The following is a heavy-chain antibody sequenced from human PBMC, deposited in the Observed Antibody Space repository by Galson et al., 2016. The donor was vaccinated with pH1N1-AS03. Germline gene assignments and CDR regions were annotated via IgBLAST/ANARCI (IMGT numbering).Heavy chain of an antibody. D-gene: IGHD5-12*01. CDR3: TRSAPRGGHEPFDF. Sequence: SLRLSCAASGFALIDYSMHWVRQAPGKGLEWVLSIDPTSTYIYYADSPTGRFTISRDNAFNSLYLQMNSLRVDDTAVYFCTRSAPRGGHEPFDFWGQGTLVTVSP. CDR2: IDPTSTYI. J-gene: IGHJ4*02. CDR1: GFALIDYS. V-gene: IGHV3-21*01.